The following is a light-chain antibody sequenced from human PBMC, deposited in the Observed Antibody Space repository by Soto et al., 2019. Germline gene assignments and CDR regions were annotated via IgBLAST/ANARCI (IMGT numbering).Light chain of an antibody. CDR2: GAS. CDR1: QDISSN. CDR3: QQYDNWPRT. Sequence: EIVMTQSPTTLSVSPGERGTLSCRASQDISSNLARYQQKPGQTPRLLIHGASTRATGIPARSSGSGSGTRFTLTIASLQSEDFAVYYCQQYDNWPRTFGQGTKVDIK. J-gene: IGKJ1*01. V-gene: IGKV3-15*01.